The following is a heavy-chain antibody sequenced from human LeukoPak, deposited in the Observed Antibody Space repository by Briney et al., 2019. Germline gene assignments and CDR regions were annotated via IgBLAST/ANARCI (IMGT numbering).Heavy chain of an antibody. CDR3: ARGGSGSYKGTDFDY. V-gene: IGHV3-21*01. CDR1: GFTFSSYS. D-gene: IGHD3-10*01. Sequence: GGSLRLSCAASGFTFSSYSMNWVRQAPEKGLEWVSSISSSSSYIYYADSVKGRFTISRDNAKNSLYLQMNSLRAEDTAVYYCARGGSGSYKGTDFDYWGQGTLVTVSS. J-gene: IGHJ4*02. CDR2: ISSSSSYI.